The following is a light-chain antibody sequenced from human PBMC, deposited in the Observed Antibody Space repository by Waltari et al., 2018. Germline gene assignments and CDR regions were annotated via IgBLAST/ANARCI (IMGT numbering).Light chain of an antibody. Sequence: DIQMTQSPSPLSSSVGDRVTITCRASQTINTYLHWYQQKPGKAPKLLIYTASTLQSGVPSRFSGSGFGTDFTLTISSLQPEDFATYYCQQSYSTPWTFGQGTKVEIK. CDR1: QTINTY. V-gene: IGKV1-39*01. J-gene: IGKJ1*01. CDR2: TAS. CDR3: QQSYSTPWT.